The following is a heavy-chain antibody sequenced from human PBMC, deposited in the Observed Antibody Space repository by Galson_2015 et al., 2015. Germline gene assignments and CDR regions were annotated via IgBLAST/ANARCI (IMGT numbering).Heavy chain of an antibody. V-gene: IGHV4-61*01. Sequence: ETLSLTCTVSGGSVSSGSYYWSWIRQPPGKGLEWIGYIYYSGSTNYNPSLKSRVTISVDTSKNQFSLKLSSVTAADTAVYYCARVGHTILYYYGMDVWGQGTTVTVSS. D-gene: IGHD3-10*01. CDR3: ARVGHTILYYYGMDV. CDR1: GGSVSSGSYY. CDR2: IYYSGST. J-gene: IGHJ6*02.